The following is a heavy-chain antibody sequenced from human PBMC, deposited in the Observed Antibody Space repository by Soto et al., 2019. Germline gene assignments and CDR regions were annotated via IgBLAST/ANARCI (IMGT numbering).Heavy chain of an antibody. CDR3: ARTTAANYYYYYGMDV. CDR2: IIPIFGTA. J-gene: IGHJ6*02. Sequence: ASVKVSCKASGGTFSSYAISWVRQAPGQGLEWMGGIIPIFGTANYAQKFQGRVTITADESTSTAYMELSSLRSEDTAVYYCARTTAANYYYYYGMDVWGQGTTVTVSS. V-gene: IGHV1-69*13. CDR1: GGTFSSYA. D-gene: IGHD2-2*01.